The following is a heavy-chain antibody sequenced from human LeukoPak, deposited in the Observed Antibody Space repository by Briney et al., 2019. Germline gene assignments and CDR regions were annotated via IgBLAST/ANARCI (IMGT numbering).Heavy chain of an antibody. V-gene: IGHV4-59*12. CDR1: GGSMRNYY. CDR2: IYYSGGT. D-gene: IGHD1-26*01. Sequence: SETLSLTCTVSGGSMRNYYWSWIRQPPGKGLEWIGYIYYSGGTNYNPSLKSRVTISVDTSKNQFSLKLTSVTAADTAIYYCSRESGAFCPFGYWGQGTLVIVPP. J-gene: IGHJ4*02. CDR3: SRESGAFCPFGY.